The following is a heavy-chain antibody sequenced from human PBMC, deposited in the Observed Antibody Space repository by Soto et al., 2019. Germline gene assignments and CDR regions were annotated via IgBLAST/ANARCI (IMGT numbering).Heavy chain of an antibody. D-gene: IGHD4-4*01. CDR3: TRLPLHSNSHGYYFDY. V-gene: IGHV3-73*01. CDR2: IRSKANSYAT. Sequence: PGGSLRLSCAASGFTFSGSAMHWVRQASGKGLEWVGRIRSKANSYATAYAASVKGRFTISRDDSKNTAYLQMNSLKTEDTAVYYCTRLPLHSNSHGYYFDYWGQGTLVTVSS. CDR1: GFTFSGSA. J-gene: IGHJ4*02.